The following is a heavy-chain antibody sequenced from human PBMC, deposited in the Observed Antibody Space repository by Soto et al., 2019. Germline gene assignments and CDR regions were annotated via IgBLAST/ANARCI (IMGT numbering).Heavy chain of an antibody. J-gene: IGHJ4*02. CDR3: ARSKWVAAAGNPFDY. CDR1: GFTFSSYS. CDR2: ISSSSSYI. D-gene: IGHD6-13*01. V-gene: IGHV3-21*01. Sequence: GGSLRLSCAASGFTFSSYSMNWVRQAPGKGLEWVSSISSSSSYIYYADSVKGRFTISRDNAKNSLYLQMNSLRAEDAAVYYCARSKWVAAAGNPFDYWGQGTLVTVSS.